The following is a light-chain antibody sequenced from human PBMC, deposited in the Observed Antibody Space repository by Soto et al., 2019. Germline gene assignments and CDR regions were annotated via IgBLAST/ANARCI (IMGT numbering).Light chain of an antibody. CDR1: QSVGTY. Sequence: IVLTQSPATLSLSPGERATLSCRASQSVGTYLAWYQQKPGQAPRLLIYDTSGRVTGIPARFSASGSGTVFTLTISSLEPEDFAIYYCHHRSNFGQGTRLEIK. J-gene: IGKJ5*01. V-gene: IGKV3-11*01. CDR2: DTS. CDR3: HHRSN.